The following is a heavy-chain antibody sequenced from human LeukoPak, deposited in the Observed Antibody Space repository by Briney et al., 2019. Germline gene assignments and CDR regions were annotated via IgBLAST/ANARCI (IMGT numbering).Heavy chain of an antibody. J-gene: IGHJ3*02. Sequence: GGSLRLSCAASGFTFDDYAMHWVRQAPGKGLEWVSGISWNSGSIGYADSVKGRFTISRDNAKNSVYLQMNSLRAEDTAVYYCAREAIATGTDDAFDIWGQGTMLTVSS. V-gene: IGHV3-9*01. CDR3: AREAIATGTDDAFDI. CDR1: GFTFDDYA. D-gene: IGHD6-13*01. CDR2: ISWNSGSI.